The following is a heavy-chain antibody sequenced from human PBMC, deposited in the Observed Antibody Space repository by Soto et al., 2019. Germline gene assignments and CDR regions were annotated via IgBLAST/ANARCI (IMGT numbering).Heavy chain of an antibody. J-gene: IGHJ4*02. CDR2: KSAYNGNT. V-gene: IGHV1-18*01. Sequence: QVQLVQSGAEVKKPGDSVKVSCKASGYRFMSYGITWVRQAPGQGLEWMGWKSAYNGNTNYAQKLQGRVSITTDTSTSTAYMELRSLTSDDTAVYYCASGSGLDSWAVGANGYWGQGTLVTVSS. CDR1: GYRFMSYG. CDR3: ASGSGLDSWAVGANGY. D-gene: IGHD1-26*01.